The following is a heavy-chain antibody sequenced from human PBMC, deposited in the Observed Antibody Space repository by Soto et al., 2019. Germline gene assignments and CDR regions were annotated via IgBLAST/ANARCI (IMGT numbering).Heavy chain of an antibody. D-gene: IGHD3-10*01. CDR3: ARHSAIDYYGSGSYYPYYGMDV. Sequence: SVKVSCKASGGTFSSYAISWVRQAPGQGLEWMGGIIPIFGTANYAQKFQGRVTITADKSISTAYLQWSSLKASDTAMYYCARHSAIDYYGSGSYYPYYGMDVWGQGTTVTVSS. CDR1: GGTFSSYA. CDR2: IIPIFGTA. J-gene: IGHJ6*02. V-gene: IGHV1-69*06.